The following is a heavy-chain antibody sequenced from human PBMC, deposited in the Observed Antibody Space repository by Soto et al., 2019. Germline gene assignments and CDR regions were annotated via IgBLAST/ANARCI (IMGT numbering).Heavy chain of an antibody. CDR2: IYDSGST. V-gene: IGHV4-59*01. J-gene: IGHJ6*02. CDR1: GGSITSYY. CDR3: ARETMLLVPAARPKSYGMDV. Sequence: SETLSRSCCVSGGSITSYYCSWLRQPPGKGLEWIGYIYDSGSTNYDPSFKRRVTISVETSKNQFSLKLSSVTAADTAVYDCARETMLLVPAARPKSYGMDVWGQGTTVTVSS. D-gene: IGHD2-2*01.